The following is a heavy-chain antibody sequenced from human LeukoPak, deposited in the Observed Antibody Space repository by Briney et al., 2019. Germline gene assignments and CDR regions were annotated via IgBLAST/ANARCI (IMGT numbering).Heavy chain of an antibody. Sequence: PSETLSLTCAVCGGSFSGYYWSWIRQPPGKGLEWIGEINHSGSTNYNPSLKSRVTISVDTSKNQFSLKLSSVTAADTAVYYCAREDDLFDYWGQGTLVTVSS. CDR2: INHSGST. D-gene: IGHD2-15*01. CDR3: AREDDLFDY. CDR1: GGSFSGYY. V-gene: IGHV4-34*01. J-gene: IGHJ4*02.